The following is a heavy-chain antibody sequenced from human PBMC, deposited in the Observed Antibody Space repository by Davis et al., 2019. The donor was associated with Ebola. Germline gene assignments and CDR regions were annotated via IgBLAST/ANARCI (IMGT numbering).Heavy chain of an antibody. CDR2: IYHSGST. J-gene: IGHJ6*02. V-gene: IGHV4-34*01. CDR3: ATSTYYYGMDV. CDR1: GGSFSGYY. Sequence: MPSETLSLTCAVYGGSFSGYYWSWIRQGLEWIGEIYHSGSTNYNPSLKSRVTISVDKSKNQFSLKLSSVTAADAAVYYCATSTYYYGMDVWGQGTTVTVSS.